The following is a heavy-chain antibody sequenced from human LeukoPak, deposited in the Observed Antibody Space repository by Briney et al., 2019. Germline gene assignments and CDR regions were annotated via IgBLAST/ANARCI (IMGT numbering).Heavy chain of an antibody. Sequence: ASVKVSCKASGYTFTGYYMHWVRQAPGQGLQRMGRINPNSGGTNYAQKFQGRVTMTRDTSISTAYMELSRLRSDDTAVYYCARDLSGGSGLFDYWGQGTLVTVSS. D-gene: IGHD6-19*01. CDR1: GYTFTGYY. V-gene: IGHV1-2*06. CDR2: INPNSGGT. J-gene: IGHJ4*02. CDR3: ARDLSGGSGLFDY.